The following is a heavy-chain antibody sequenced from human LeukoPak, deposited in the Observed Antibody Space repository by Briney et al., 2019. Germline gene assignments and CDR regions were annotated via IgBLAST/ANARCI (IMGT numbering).Heavy chain of an antibody. Sequence: GGSLRLSCAASGFTFSTFSMNWVRQAAGKGLEWVSFISSSSSYIYYADSVKGRFTISRDNAKNSLYLQMNSLRAEDTAVYYCARGGKPFDYWGQGTLVTVSS. D-gene: IGHD1-1*01. CDR2: ISSSSSYI. V-gene: IGHV3-21*01. J-gene: IGHJ4*02. CDR3: ARGGKPFDY. CDR1: GFTFSTFS.